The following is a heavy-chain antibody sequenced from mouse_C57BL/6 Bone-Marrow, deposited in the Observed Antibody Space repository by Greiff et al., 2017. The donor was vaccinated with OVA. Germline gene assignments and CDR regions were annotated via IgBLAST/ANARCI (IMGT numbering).Heavy chain of an antibody. CDR1: GFTFSSYA. CDR2: ISDGGSYT. J-gene: IGHJ3*01. D-gene: IGHD3-1*01. CDR3: ASPPSAWFAY. V-gene: IGHV5-4*01. Sequence: EVQRVESGGGLVKPGGSLKLSCAASGFTFSSYAMSWVRQTPEKRLEWVATISDGGSYTYYPDNVKGRFTISRDNAKNNLYLQMSHLKSEDTAMYYCASPPSAWFAYWGQGTLVTVSA.